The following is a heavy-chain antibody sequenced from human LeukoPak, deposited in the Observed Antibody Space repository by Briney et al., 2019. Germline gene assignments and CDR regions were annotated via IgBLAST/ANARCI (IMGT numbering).Heavy chain of an antibody. V-gene: IGHV1-2*02. D-gene: IGHD1-26*01. CDR2: INPNSGRT. J-gene: IGHJ4*02. CDR1: VYTFTGYY. Sequence: ASVKVSCKASVYTFTGYYMHWVRQAPGQGLEWMGWINPNSGRTNYAQKFQGRVTMTRDTSISTAYMELSRLRSDDTAVYYCARGNWELLDFDYWGQGTLVTVSA. CDR3: ARGNWELLDFDY.